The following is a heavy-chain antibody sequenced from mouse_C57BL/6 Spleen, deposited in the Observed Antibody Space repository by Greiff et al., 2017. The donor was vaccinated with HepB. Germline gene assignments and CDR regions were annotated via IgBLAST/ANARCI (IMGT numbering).Heavy chain of an antibody. CDR3: ARSVDSSGYYAMDY. V-gene: IGHV1-7*01. Sequence: VQRVESGAELAKPGASVKLSCKASGYTFTSYWMHWVKQRPGQGLEWIGYINPSSGYTKYNQKFKDKATLTADKSSSTAYMQLSSLTYEDSAVYYCARSVDSSGYYAMDYWGQGTSVTVSS. CDR1: GYTFTSYW. D-gene: IGHD3-2*02. J-gene: IGHJ4*01. CDR2: INPSSGYT.